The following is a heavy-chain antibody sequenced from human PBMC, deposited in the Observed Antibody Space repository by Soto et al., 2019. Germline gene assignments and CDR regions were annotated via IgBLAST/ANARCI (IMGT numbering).Heavy chain of an antibody. CDR2: INPSGGST. Sequence: ASVKVSCKASGCTFTSYYMHWVRQAPGQGLEWMGIINPSGGSTSYAQKFQGRVTMTRDTSTSTVYMELSSLRSEDTAVYYCAREQNRINMVRGAWNYWGQGTLVTVSS. CDR3: AREQNRINMVRGAWNY. J-gene: IGHJ4*02. D-gene: IGHD3-10*01. V-gene: IGHV1-46*01. CDR1: GCTFTSYY.